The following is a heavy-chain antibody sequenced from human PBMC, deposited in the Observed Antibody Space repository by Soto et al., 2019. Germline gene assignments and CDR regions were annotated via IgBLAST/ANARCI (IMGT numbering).Heavy chain of an antibody. Sequence: EVQLVESGGGLVKPGGSLRLSCAACGFTFSSYSMNWVRQAPGKGLEWVSSISSSSSYIYYADSVKGRFTISRDNAKNSLYLQMNSLRAEDTAVYYCAREPYSSSWPFFDYWGQGTLVTVSS. CDR2: ISSSSSYI. CDR1: GFTFSSYS. V-gene: IGHV3-21*01. D-gene: IGHD6-13*01. J-gene: IGHJ4*02. CDR3: AREPYSSSWPFFDY.